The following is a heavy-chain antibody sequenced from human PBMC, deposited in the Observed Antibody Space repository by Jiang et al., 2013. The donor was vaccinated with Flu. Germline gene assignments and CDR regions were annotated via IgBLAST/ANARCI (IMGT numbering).Heavy chain of an antibody. V-gene: IGHV4-4*02. J-gene: IGHJ6*02. CDR3: ARGREVGTVAGRVYYVMDV. D-gene: IGHD6-19*01. CDR2: VYHIGSI. CDR1: GGSIRSSNW. Sequence: TLSLTCAVSGGSIRSSNWWSWVRQPPGKGLEWIGEVYHIGSINYNPSLESRLSISVDKSKGQFSLKLNSVTAADTAVYYCARGREVGTVAGRVYYVMDVWGQGTTVTVSS.